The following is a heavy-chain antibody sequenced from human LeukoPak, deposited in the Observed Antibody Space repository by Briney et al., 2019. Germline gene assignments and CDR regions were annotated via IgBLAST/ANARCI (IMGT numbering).Heavy chain of an antibody. V-gene: IGHV3-30*02. CDR3: ARGGEELYYYYMDV. Sequence: GGSLRLSCAASGFTFSCCGMHWVRQAPGKGLEGVTFIRNDGSDKYYADSVKGRFTISRDNSKNTVYLQMNSLRAEDTAVYYCARGGEELYYYYMDVWGKGTTVTVSS. J-gene: IGHJ6*03. CDR2: IRNDGSDK. D-gene: IGHD1-7*01. CDR1: GFTFSCCG.